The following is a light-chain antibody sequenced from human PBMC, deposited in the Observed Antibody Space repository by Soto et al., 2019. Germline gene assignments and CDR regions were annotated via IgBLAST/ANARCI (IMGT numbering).Light chain of an antibody. V-gene: IGLV1-47*02. J-gene: IGLJ3*02. Sequence: QSVLTQPPSASGTPRQRVTLSCSGSSSNIGSNYVYWYQQLPGTAPKLLIYSHNQRPSGVPDRFSGSKSGTSASLAISGLRSEDEAYYYCAAWDDSLSGGVFGGGTKLTVL. CDR3: AAWDDSLSGGV. CDR2: SHN. CDR1: SSNIGSNY.